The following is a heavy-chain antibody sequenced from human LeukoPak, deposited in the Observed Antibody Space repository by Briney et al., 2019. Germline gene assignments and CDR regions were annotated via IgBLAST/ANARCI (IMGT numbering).Heavy chain of an antibody. Sequence: PGRSLRLSCAASGFAFSSHGMHWVRQAPGKGLEWVAVISYDGSNKYYADSVKGRFTISRDNSKNTLYLQMNSLRAEDTAVYYCAKDPTIFGVVMSGMDVWGQGTTVTVSS. V-gene: IGHV3-30*18. D-gene: IGHD3-3*01. CDR3: AKDPTIFGVVMSGMDV. CDR2: ISYDGSNK. CDR1: GFAFSSHG. J-gene: IGHJ6*02.